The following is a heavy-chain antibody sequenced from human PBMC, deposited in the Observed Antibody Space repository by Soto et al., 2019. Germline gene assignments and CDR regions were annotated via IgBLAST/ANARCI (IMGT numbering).Heavy chain of an antibody. V-gene: IGHV1-69*06. CDR2: IIPIFGTA. D-gene: IGHD6-6*01. Sequence: GASVKVSCKASGGTFSSYAISWVRQAPGQGLEWMGGIIPIFGTANYAQKFQGRVTITADKSTSTAYMELSSLRSEDTAVYYCARDSRPLNGMDVWGQGTTVTVSS. J-gene: IGHJ6*02. CDR3: ARDSRPLNGMDV. CDR1: GGTFSSYA.